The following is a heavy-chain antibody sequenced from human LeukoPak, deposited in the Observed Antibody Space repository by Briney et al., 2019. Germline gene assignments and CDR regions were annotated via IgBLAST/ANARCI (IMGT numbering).Heavy chain of an antibody. CDR1: GYTFTSYA. CDR3: ARVDCSGGSCGGPFDY. D-gene: IGHD2-15*01. J-gene: IGHJ4*02. V-gene: IGHV1-3*01. CDR2: INAGNGNT. Sequence: ASVTVSCKASGYTFTSYAMHWVRQAPGQRLEWMGWINAGNGNTKYSQKFQGRVTITRDTSASTAYMELSSLRSEDTAVYYCARVDCSGGSCGGPFDYWGQGTLVTVSS.